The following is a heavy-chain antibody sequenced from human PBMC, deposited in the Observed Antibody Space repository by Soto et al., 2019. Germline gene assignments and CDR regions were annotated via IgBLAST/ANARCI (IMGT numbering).Heavy chain of an antibody. CDR1: GFTVSSNY. Sequence: GGSLRLSCAASGFTVSSNYISWVRQAPGKGLEWVSVIYSGGSTYYADSVKGRFTISRDNSKNTLYLQMNSLRAEDTAVYYCARSPYSYGPIDYWGQGTLVTVSS. CDR2: IYSGGST. CDR3: ARSPYSYGPIDY. J-gene: IGHJ4*02. D-gene: IGHD5-18*01. V-gene: IGHV3-66*01.